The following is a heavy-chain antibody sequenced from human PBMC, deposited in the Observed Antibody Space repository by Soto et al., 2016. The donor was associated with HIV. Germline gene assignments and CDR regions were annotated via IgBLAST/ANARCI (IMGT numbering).Heavy chain of an antibody. Sequence: EVQLLQSGGGLVQPGGSLRLSCAASGFTLTSYAMSWVRQAPGKGLEWVSAISGSRGNTYYADSVKGRFTVSRDNSKNILYLQMNNLRADDTAVYYCAKEYCDSTNCYARGRFDPWGQGTLVTVSS. CDR1: GFTLTSYA. V-gene: IGHV3-23*01. CDR3: AKEYCDSTNCYARGRFDP. CDR2: ISGSRGNT. D-gene: IGHD2-2*01. J-gene: IGHJ5*02.